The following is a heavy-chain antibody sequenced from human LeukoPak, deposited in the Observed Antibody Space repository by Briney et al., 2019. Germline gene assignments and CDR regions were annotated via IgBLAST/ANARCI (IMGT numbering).Heavy chain of an antibody. CDR2: IYYSGTT. Sequence: SETLSLTCTVSGGSISSTYYWDWIRQPPGKGLEWIGSIYYSGTTYYNPSLKSRVTISVDTSKNQFSLKLSSVTAADPAVYYCARRYCSGGSCYSERGAFDIWGQGTMVTVSS. J-gene: IGHJ3*02. V-gene: IGHV4-39*07. CDR3: ARRYCSGGSCYSERGAFDI. CDR1: GGSISSTYY. D-gene: IGHD2-15*01.